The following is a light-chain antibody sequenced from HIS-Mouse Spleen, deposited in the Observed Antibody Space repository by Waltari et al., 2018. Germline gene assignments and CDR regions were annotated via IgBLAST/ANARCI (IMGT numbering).Light chain of an antibody. CDR2: DAS. CDR1: QDISNY. V-gene: IGKV1-33*01. CDR3: QQYDNLPPGVT. Sequence: DIQMTQSPSSLSASVGDRVTITCQASQDISNYLNWYQQKPGKAPKLPIYDASNLETGVPSRFSGSGSGTDFTFTISSLQPEDIATYYCQQYDNLPPGVTFGQGTKLEIK. J-gene: IGKJ2*01.